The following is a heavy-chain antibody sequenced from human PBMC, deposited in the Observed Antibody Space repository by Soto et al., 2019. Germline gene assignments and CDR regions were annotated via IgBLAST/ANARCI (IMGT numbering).Heavy chain of an antibody. V-gene: IGHV3-23*01. Sequence: GGSLRLSCAASGFTFSSYAMSWVRQTPGKGLEWVSTLSGSGDSTYYADSVKGRFTVSRDNSKNTLYLQMNSLRAEDTAVFYCAKERSSGGSFYYWGQGTLVTVSS. CDR2: LSGSGDST. J-gene: IGHJ4*02. CDR1: GFTFSSYA. D-gene: IGHD6-19*01. CDR3: AKERSSGGSFYY.